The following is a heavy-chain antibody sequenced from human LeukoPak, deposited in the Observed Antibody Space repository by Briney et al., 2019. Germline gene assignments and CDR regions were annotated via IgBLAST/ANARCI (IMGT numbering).Heavy chain of an antibody. CDR1: GGSISSYY. Sequence: SETLSLTCTVSGGSISSYYWSWIRQPPGKGLEWIGYIYYSGSTNYNPSLKSRVTISVDTSKNQFSLKLSSVTAADTAVYYCARDRPEDFVVVPAAQGWFDPWGQGTLVTVSS. CDR3: ARDRPEDFVVVPAAQGWFDP. CDR2: IYYSGST. D-gene: IGHD2-2*01. J-gene: IGHJ5*02. V-gene: IGHV4-59*12.